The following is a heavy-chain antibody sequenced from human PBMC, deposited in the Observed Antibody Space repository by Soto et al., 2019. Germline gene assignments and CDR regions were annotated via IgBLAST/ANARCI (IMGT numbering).Heavy chain of an antibody. Sequence: GGSLILSCEAPGLAFENYDMHWIRQGAGQGLEWVATMSYDGSKIYYRDSVRGRFSISRDDSKRTLYLQMNSLRAEDTAVYYCAKDRDPYYYYYLMDVWGPGT. CDR3: AKDRDPYYYYYLMDV. V-gene: IGHV3-30*18. J-gene: IGHJ6*02. CDR1: GLAFENYD. CDR2: MSYDGSKI.